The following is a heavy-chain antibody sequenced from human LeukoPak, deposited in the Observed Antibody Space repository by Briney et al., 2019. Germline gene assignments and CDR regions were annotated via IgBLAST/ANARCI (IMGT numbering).Heavy chain of an antibody. CDR1: GFTFRVAW. Sequence: GGSLILSCAASGFTFRVAWMNWVRQAAGKGLEWVARIENTSGGGTTHYAEAVEGRFTISRDDSKNMVYLQMPSLETEDTAVYYCTTGLYDTAGIDHWGQGTPVTVSS. V-gene: IGHV3-15*04. CDR2: IENTSGGGTT. D-gene: IGHD3-22*01. J-gene: IGHJ4*02. CDR3: TTGLYDTAGIDH.